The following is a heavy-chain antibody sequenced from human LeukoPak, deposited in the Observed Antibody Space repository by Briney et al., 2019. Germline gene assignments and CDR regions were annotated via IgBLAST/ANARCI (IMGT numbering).Heavy chain of an antibody. Sequence: GGSLRLSCAASGFTFSSYAMSWVRQAPGKGLEWVSAISGSGGSTYYADSVKGRFTISRGNSKNTLYLQMNSLRAEDTAVYYCAKVMVGDTMVRMLDYWGQGTLVTVSS. V-gene: IGHV3-23*01. CDR3: AKVMVGDTMVRMLDY. D-gene: IGHD3-10*01. CDR1: GFTFSSYA. CDR2: ISGSGGST. J-gene: IGHJ4*02.